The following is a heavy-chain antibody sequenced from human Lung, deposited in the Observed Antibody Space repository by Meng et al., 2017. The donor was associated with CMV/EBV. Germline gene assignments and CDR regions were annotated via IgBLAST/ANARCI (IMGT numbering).Heavy chain of an antibody. J-gene: IGHJ3*02. CDR1: GYTFTSYG. V-gene: IGHV1-46*01. CDR3: ARVGNERITIFGVVTKGAFDI. Sequence: SVKVSXKASGYTFTSYGISWVRQAPGQGLEWMGIINPSGGSTSYAQKFQGRVTMTRDTSTSTVYMELSSLRSEDTAVYYCARVGNERITIFGVVTKGAFDIWDQGXMVTVS. D-gene: IGHD3-3*01. CDR2: INPSGGST.